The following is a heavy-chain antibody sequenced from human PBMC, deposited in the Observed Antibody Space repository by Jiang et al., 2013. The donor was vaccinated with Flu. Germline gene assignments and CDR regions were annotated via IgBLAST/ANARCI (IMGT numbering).Heavy chain of an antibody. Sequence: VQLVESGGGVVQPGRSLRLSCAASGFTFSSYGMHWVRQAPGKGLEWVAVIWYDGSNKYYADSVKGRFTISRDNSKNTLYLQMNSLGAEDTAVYYCARGDHGGSAEYFQHWGQGTLVTVSS. V-gene: IGHV3-33*01. D-gene: IGHD3-10*01. CDR3: ARGDHGGSAEYFQH. CDR1: GFTFSSYG. CDR2: IWYDGSNK. J-gene: IGHJ1*01.